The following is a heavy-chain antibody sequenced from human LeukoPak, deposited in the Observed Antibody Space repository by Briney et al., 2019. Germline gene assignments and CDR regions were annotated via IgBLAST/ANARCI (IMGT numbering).Heavy chain of an antibody. J-gene: IGHJ4*02. V-gene: IGHV4-30-2*01. Sequence: PSETLSLTCAVSGGSISSGGYSWSWIRQPPGKGLEWIGYIYHSGSTYYNPSLKSRVTISVDRSKNQFSLKLSSVTVADTAVYYCARGHGDYPFDYWGQGTLVTVSS. D-gene: IGHD4-17*01. CDR2: IYHSGST. CDR1: GGSISSGGYS. CDR3: ARGHGDYPFDY.